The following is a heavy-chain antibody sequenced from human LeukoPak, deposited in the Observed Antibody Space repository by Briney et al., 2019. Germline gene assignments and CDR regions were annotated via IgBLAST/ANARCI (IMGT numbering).Heavy chain of an antibody. D-gene: IGHD3-22*01. Sequence: PSETLSLTCTVSGGSISSHYWSWIRQPPGKGLEWIGYIYYSGSTNYNPSLKSRVTISVDPYKNQFSLKLSSVTAADTAVYYCARDYYDSSGYHVLGYWGQGTLVTVSS. V-gene: IGHV4-59*11. CDR1: GGSISSHY. CDR3: ARDYYDSSGYHVLGY. CDR2: IYYSGST. J-gene: IGHJ4*02.